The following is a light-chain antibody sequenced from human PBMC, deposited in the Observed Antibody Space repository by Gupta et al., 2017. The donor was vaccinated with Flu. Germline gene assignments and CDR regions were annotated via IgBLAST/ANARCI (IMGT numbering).Light chain of an antibody. CDR1: TGLHSSNGNKY. CDR3: KQYITAPPA. Sequence: VTAGAATFICNSTNTGLHSSNGNKYLDWYRQKPGQSPKLLIYWASKRASGVPDRFSGSGSGTDFTLNISSLEAEDVGVYYCKQYITAPPAFGRGTKVEIK. V-gene: IGKV2-28*01. CDR2: WAS. J-gene: IGKJ4*01.